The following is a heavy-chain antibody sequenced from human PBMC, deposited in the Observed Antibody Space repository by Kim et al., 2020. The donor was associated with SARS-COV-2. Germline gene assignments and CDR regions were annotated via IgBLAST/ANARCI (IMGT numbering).Heavy chain of an antibody. CDR3: AREGNVDIVASMTD. D-gene: IGHD5-12*01. V-gene: IGHV3-33*01. CDR1: GFTFSSYG. CDR2: IWYDGSNK. J-gene: IGHJ4*02. Sequence: GGSLRLSCAASGFTFSSYGMHWVRQAPGKGLEWVAVIWYDGSNKYYADSVKGRFTISRDNSKNTLYLQMNSLRAEDTALYYCAREGNVDIVASMTDWGQGTLVTVSS.